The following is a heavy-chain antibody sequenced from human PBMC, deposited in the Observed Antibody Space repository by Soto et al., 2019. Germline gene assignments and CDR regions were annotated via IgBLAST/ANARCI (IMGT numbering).Heavy chain of an antibody. V-gene: IGHV3-23*01. Sequence: PGGSLRLSCAASGFTFSSYAMSWVRQAPGKGLEWVSAISGSGGSTYYADSVKGRFTISRDNSKNTLYLQMNSLRAEDTAVYYCVKAFSHSSSLGDYWGQGTLVTVSS. CDR3: VKAFSHSSSLGDY. J-gene: IGHJ4*02. D-gene: IGHD6-13*01. CDR1: GFTFSSYA. CDR2: ISGSGGST.